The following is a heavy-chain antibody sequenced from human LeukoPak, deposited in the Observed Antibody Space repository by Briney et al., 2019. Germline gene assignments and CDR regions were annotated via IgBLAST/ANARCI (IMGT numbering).Heavy chain of an antibody. CDR3: ARVSVAYTVLDAFDI. CDR1: GFPFSSYS. CDR2: ISSSSSYI. V-gene: IGHV3-21*01. D-gene: IGHD6-19*01. Sequence: PGGSLRLSCAASGFPFSSYSMNWFRQAPGKGREWVSSISSSSSYIYYADSVKGRFTISRDNAKNSLYLQMNSLRAEDTAVYYCARVSVAYTVLDAFDIWGQGTMVTVSS. J-gene: IGHJ3*02.